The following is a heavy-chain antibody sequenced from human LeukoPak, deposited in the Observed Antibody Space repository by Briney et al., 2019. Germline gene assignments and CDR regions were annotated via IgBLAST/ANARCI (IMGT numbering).Heavy chain of an antibody. Sequence: GGSLRLSCVVSGFPFSSYAMSWVRQAPGKGLEWVSGISGSGDDTYYAASVKGRFIVSRDTSKNTLYLQMNSLRAEDTAVYYCTTDSALYYYDSSGYYYVDTEYWGQGTLVTVSS. J-gene: IGHJ4*02. CDR3: TTDSALYYYDSSGYYYVDTEY. CDR2: ISGSGDDT. D-gene: IGHD3-22*01. V-gene: IGHV3-23*01. CDR1: GFPFSSYA.